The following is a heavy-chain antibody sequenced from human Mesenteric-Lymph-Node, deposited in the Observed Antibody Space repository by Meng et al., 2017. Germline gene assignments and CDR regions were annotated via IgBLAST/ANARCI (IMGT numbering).Heavy chain of an antibody. CDR1: GYPFTASG. CDR3: ARRMVISGEYVENGMDV. CDR2: ISPYSGNT. D-gene: IGHD4-17*01. J-gene: IGHJ6*02. V-gene: IGHV1-18*04. Sequence: ASVQVSCKASGYPFTASGINWVRLVPGQGLEWMGWISPYSGNTKYAQKHQNRVTMTTDTSTNTAYMELKSLRSDDTAIYYCARRMVISGEYVENGMDVWGQGSAVTVSS.